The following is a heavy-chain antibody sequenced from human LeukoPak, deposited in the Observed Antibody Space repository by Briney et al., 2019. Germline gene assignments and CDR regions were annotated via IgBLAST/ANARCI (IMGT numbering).Heavy chain of an antibody. CDR2: ISGSGGST. V-gene: IGHV3-23*01. D-gene: IGHD3-22*01. CDR1: GFTFSSYA. J-gene: IGHJ4*02. Sequence: PGGSLRLSCAASGFTFSSYAMSWVRQAPGKRLEWVSAISGSGGSTYYADSVKGRFTISRDNSKNTLYLQMNSLRAEDTAVYYCAKTNPDSSGYYYLGFDYWGQGTLVTVSS. CDR3: AKTNPDSSGYYYLGFDY.